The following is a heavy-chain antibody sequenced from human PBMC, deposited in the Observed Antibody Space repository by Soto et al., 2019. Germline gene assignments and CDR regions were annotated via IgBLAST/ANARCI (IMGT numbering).Heavy chain of an antibody. CDR3: ALSSGSWYHS. CDR1: GSTFGSYA. J-gene: IGHJ4*01. V-gene: IGHV3-23*01. CDR2: ISGSGGST. D-gene: IGHD6-13*01. Sequence: SLRLAWAASGSTFGSYAMSWVRQAPGQGLEWVSAISGSGGSTYYADSVKGRFTISRDNSKNTLYLQMNSLRAEDTAVYYCALSSGSWYHSWGNGNMVSVSP.